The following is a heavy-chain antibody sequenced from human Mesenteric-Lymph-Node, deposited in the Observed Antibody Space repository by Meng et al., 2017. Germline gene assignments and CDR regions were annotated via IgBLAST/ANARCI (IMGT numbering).Heavy chain of an antibody. CDR2: ISYDGSNK. V-gene: IGHV3-30*01. Sequence: GESLKISCAASGFTFSSYAMHWVRQAPGKGLEWVAVISYDGSNKYYADSVKGRFTISRDNSKNTLYLQMNSLRAEDTAVYYCARDGQWLVLGYFDYWGQGTLVTVSS. J-gene: IGHJ4*02. CDR3: ARDGQWLVLGYFDY. CDR1: GFTFSSYA. D-gene: IGHD6-19*01.